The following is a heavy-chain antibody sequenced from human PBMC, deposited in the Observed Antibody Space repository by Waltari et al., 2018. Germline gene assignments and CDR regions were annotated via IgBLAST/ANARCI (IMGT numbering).Heavy chain of an antibody. J-gene: IGHJ4*02. CDR2: IYHDGTT. CDR3: TRQVLGYCTSAACRRLES. Sequence: QVQLHESGPGLVKSSETLSLTCDVPGYAVNSGFYWGWIRQAPGTGLEWVSTIYHDGTTFYNPSLKSRLSVSMDTSKNQISLTLKSMTAADTAVYYCTRQVLGYCTSAACRRLESWGQGTLVTVSS. CDR1: GYAVNSGFY. D-gene: IGHD2-8*02. V-gene: IGHV4-38-2*01.